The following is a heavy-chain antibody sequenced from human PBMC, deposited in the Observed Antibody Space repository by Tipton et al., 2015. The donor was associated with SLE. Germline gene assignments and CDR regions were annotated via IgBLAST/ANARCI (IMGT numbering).Heavy chain of an antibody. V-gene: IGHV4-39*07. Sequence: TLSLTCTVSGGSISSSSYYWGWIRQPPGKGLEWIGSIYYSGSTYYNLSLKSRVTISVDTSKNQFSLKLSSVTAADTAVYYCARVDSSSSDWGQGTLVTVSS. CDR2: IYYSGST. CDR3: ARVDSSSSD. D-gene: IGHD6-6*01. J-gene: IGHJ4*02. CDR1: GGSISSSSYY.